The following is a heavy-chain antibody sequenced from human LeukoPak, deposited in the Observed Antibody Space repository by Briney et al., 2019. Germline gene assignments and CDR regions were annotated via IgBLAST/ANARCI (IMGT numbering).Heavy chain of an antibody. Sequence: SETLSLTCAVSGYSISSGYYWGWIRQPAGKGLEWIGRIYNSGFTNYNPSLKGRVTISVDMSENQFSLKLSSVTAADTAVYYCARSTSRFDSWGQGTLVTVSS. D-gene: IGHD2-2*01. CDR3: ARSTSRFDS. J-gene: IGHJ4*02. CDR1: GYSISSGYY. CDR2: IYNSGFT. V-gene: IGHV4-38-2*01.